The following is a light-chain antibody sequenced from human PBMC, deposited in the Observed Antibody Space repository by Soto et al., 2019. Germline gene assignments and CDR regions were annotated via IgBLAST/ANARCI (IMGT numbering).Light chain of an antibody. CDR3: CSYAGSYTLYV. Sequence: QSALTHPASVSGSPGQSITISCTVTSSDVGSYNLVSWYQQHPGKAPKLMIYEGSKRPSGVSNRSSGSKSGNTASLTISGLQAEDEADYYCCSYAGSYTLYVFGTGTKVTVL. CDR2: EGS. CDR1: SSDVGSYNL. J-gene: IGLJ1*01. V-gene: IGLV2-23*01.